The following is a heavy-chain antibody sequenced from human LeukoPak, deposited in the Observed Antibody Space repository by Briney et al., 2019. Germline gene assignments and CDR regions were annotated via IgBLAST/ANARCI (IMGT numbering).Heavy chain of an antibody. J-gene: IGHJ3*02. CDR2: IYSGGST. CDR1: GFTVSSYY. D-gene: IGHD2-2*02. Sequence: GGSLRLSCAASGFTVSSYYMSWVRQAPGKGLEWVSVIYSGGSTYYADSVRGRFTISRDNAKNSLDLQMNSLRAEDTAVYFCARAYCSSTTCYTYDAFDIWGQGTMVTVSS. V-gene: IGHV3-66*01. CDR3: ARAYCSSTTCYTYDAFDI.